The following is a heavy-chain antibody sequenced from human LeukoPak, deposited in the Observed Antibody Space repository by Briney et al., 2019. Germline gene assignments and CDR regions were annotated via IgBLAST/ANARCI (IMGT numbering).Heavy chain of an antibody. J-gene: IGHJ4*02. CDR3: TVLENSRQFDY. CDR2: INPNSGGT. CDR1: GYTFTGYY. Sequence: ASVKVSCKASGYTFTGYYMHWVRQAPGQGLGWMGWINPNSGGTNYAQKFQGRVTMTRDTSISTAYMELSRLRSDDTAAYYCTVLENSRQFDYWGQGTLVTVSS. D-gene: IGHD2/OR15-2a*01. V-gene: IGHV1-2*02.